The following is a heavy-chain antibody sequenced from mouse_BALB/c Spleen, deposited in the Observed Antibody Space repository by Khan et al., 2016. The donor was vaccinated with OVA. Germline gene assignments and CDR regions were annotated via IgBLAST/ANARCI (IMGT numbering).Heavy chain of an antibody. D-gene: IGHD2-1*01. CDR2: IYFSGSI. CDR3: ARDGNYMDY. V-gene: IGHV3-1*02. CDR1: GYSITSGYS. Sequence: EVKLLESGPDLVKPSQSLSLTCTVTGYSITSGYSWHWIRQFPGNKLEWMAYIYFSGSINYNPSLKSRISVTRDTSKNRFFLQLNSVTTEDTATYYCARDGNYMDYWGQGTSVTVSS. J-gene: IGHJ4*01.